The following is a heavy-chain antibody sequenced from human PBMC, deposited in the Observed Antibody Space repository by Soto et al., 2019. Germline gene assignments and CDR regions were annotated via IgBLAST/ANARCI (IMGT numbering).Heavy chain of an antibody. J-gene: IGHJ4*02. CDR2: ITKNGRNK. CDR3: GRCNGDDCHSPFDY. Sequence: QVQLVESGGGVVQPGGSLRLSCAASGFTFSNYAMHWVRQAPGKGLEWVADITKNGRNKDYADSVKGRLASSRDNSKNTLELQMNSLRVEDTAMYYCGRCNGDDCHSPFDYWGQGTLVTVSS. V-gene: IGHV3-30*03. D-gene: IGHD2-8*01. CDR1: GFTFSNYA.